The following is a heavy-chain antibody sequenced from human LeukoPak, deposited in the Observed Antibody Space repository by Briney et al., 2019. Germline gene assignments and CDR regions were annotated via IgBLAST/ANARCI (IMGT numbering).Heavy chain of an antibody. CDR3: ARVAYGSYYYYGMDV. J-gene: IGHJ6*02. Sequence: PGGSLRLSCAASGFTFSSYGMHWVRQAPGKGLEGVAVLRYDGSNKYYADSVKGRFTISRDNSKNTLYLQMNSLRAEDTAVYYCARVAYGSYYYYGMDVWGQGTTVTVSS. D-gene: IGHD3-10*01. CDR1: GFTFSSYG. CDR2: LRYDGSNK. V-gene: IGHV3-33*01.